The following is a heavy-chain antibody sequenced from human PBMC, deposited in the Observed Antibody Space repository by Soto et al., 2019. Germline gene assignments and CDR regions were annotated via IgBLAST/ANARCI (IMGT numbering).Heavy chain of an antibody. CDR2: VKQDGSEK. CDR1: GFPFSSHW. J-gene: IGHJ6*04. V-gene: IGHV3-7*01. CDR3: ARARGYSYGYGDYGMDV. Sequence: PGGSLRLSCAASGFPFSSHWMSLVRQSPGKGLEWVANVKQDGSEKYYVDSVKGRFTISGDNAKNSLYLQMNSLRAEDTAVYYCARARGYSYGYGDYGMDVWGKGNTVTVSS. D-gene: IGHD5-18*01.